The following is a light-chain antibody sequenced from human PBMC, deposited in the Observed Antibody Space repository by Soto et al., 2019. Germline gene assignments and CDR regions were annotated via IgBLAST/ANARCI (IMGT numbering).Light chain of an antibody. Sequence: EIVMTQSPATLSVSPGERATLSCRASQSVSSNLAWSQQKPGQAPRLLIYGASTRAAGIPARFSGSGSGTEFTLTISSLQSEDFAVYYCQQYNNWPSLHTFGPATKVDIK. V-gene: IGKV3-15*01. CDR3: QQYNNWPSLHT. CDR2: GAS. J-gene: IGKJ3*01. CDR1: QSVSSN.